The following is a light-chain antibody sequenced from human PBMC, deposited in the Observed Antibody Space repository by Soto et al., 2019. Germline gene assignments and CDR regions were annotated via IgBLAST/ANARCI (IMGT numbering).Light chain of an antibody. J-gene: IGLJ2*01. CDR1: SSDIGGYNY. CDR3: SSQTGSNKLGV. Sequence: QSALTQPPSASGSPGQSVTISCTGTSSDIGGYNYVSWYQQHPGKAPKLMIYEVTKRPSGVPDRFSGSKSGNTTSLTVSGHQAEDEADYYCSSQTGSNKLGVFGGGTKLTAL. V-gene: IGLV2-8*01. CDR2: EVT.